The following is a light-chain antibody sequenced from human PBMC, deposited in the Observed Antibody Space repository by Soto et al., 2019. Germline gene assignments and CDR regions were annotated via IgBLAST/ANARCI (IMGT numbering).Light chain of an antibody. CDR1: KLGDKY. Sequence: SYDLTQPPSVSVSPGHTASITCSGDKLGDKYACWYQQKPGQSPVLVIYQDNKRPSGIPERFSGSNSGNTATLTISGTQTMDEADYYCQAWDSSTASCVFGTGTKLTVL. J-gene: IGLJ1*01. CDR2: QDN. CDR3: QAWDSSTASCV. V-gene: IGLV3-1*01.